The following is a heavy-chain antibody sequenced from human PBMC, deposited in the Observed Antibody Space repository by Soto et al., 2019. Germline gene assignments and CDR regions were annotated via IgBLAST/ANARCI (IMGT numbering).Heavy chain of an antibody. V-gene: IGHV3-23*01. CDR2: VRNRGVA. CDR1: GFIINNYA. J-gene: IGHJ4*02. D-gene: IGHD3-22*01. Sequence: EVQLLESGGGLVQPGGSLRLSCAASGFIINNYAMYWVRQAPGKGLQCVSGVRNRGVAYYADTVKGRFSVSRDTSNNMLYLKMNVLRAEDTALDYCAKRRDASNAYCSDFDYWGQGTLLTVSS. CDR3: AKRRDASNAYCSDFDY.